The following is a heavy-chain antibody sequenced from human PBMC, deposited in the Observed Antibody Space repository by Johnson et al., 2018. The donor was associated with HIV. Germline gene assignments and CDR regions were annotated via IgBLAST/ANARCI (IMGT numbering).Heavy chain of an antibody. D-gene: IGHD2-2*01. CDR2: IRYDGSNK. J-gene: IGHJ3*02. CDR3: AASWYGVSRPNAFDI. V-gene: IGHV3-30*02. Sequence: QVQLVESGGGVVQPGGSLRLSCAASGFTFSNYGMHWVRQSPGKGLEWVAFIRYDGSNKYYADSVKGRFTISRDNSKNTLYLQMNSLRAEDSAVYYCAASWYGVSRPNAFDIWGQGTMVTVSS. CDR1: GFTFSNYG.